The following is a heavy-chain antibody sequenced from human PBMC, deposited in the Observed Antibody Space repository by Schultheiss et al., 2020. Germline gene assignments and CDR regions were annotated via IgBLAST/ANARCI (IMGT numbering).Heavy chain of an antibody. CDR1: GFTFDDYA. Sequence: GGSLRLSCAASGFTFDDYAMHWVRQAPGKGLEWVSGISWNSGSIGYADSVKGRFTISRDNAKNTLYLQMNSLRAEDTAVYYCARSPYSSGSRGAFDIWGQGTM. V-gene: IGHV3-9*01. D-gene: IGHD6-19*01. CDR2: ISWNSGSI. CDR3: ARSPYSSGSRGAFDI. J-gene: IGHJ3*02.